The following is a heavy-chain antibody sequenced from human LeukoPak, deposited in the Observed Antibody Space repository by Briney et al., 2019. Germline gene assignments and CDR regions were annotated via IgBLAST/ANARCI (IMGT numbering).Heavy chain of an antibody. Sequence: RSGGSLRLSCAASGFTFSSYATHWVRQAPGKGLEWVAVISYDGSNKYYADSVKGRFTISRDNSKNTLYLQMNSLRAEDTAVYYCARAKEESSSWYVFDYWGQGTLVTVSS. V-gene: IGHV3-30*04. CDR3: ARAKEESSSWYVFDY. D-gene: IGHD6-13*01. J-gene: IGHJ4*02. CDR2: ISYDGSNK. CDR1: GFTFSSYA.